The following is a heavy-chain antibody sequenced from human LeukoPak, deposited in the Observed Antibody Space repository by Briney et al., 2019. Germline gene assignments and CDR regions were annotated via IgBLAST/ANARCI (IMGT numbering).Heavy chain of an antibody. J-gene: IGHJ4*02. CDR3: ARVGDSGYDVDYFDY. CDR1: GGTFSSYA. D-gene: IGHD5-12*01. V-gene: IGHV1-69*01. CDR2: IIPIFGTA. Sequence: SVKVSCKASGGTFSSYAISWVQQAPGQGLEWMGGIIPIFGTANYAQKFQGRVTITADESTSTAYMELSSLRSEDTAVYYCARVGDSGYDVDYFDYWGQGTLVTVSS.